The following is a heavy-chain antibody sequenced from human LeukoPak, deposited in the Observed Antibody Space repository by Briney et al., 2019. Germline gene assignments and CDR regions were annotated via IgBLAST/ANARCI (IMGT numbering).Heavy chain of an antibody. CDR2: ISSSSSYI. J-gene: IGHJ4*02. D-gene: IGHD3-10*01. CDR1: GFTFSSYS. Sequence: GGSLRLSCAASGFTFSSYSMNWVRQAPGKGLEWVSSISSSSSYIYYADSVRGRFTISRDNAKNSLFLQMNSLRDEDTAVYYCARGLRNGGSLSFDYWGQGTLATVSS. V-gene: IGHV3-21*01. CDR3: ARGLRNGGSLSFDY.